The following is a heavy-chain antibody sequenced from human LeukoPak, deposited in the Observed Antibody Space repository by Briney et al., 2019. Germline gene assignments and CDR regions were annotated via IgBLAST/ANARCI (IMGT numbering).Heavy chain of an antibody. CDR2: IHQDGNEK. V-gene: IGHV3-7*01. CDR3: AREARGEDAFDI. Sequence: GGSLRLSCAASGFTFSTYWMSWVRQAPGKGLEWVTNIHQDGNEKYYMDSVKGRFTISRDNAKNSLYLQMNSLRAEDTAVYYCAREARGEDAFDIWGQGTMVTVSS. J-gene: IGHJ3*02. CDR1: GFTFSTYW. D-gene: IGHD4-17*01.